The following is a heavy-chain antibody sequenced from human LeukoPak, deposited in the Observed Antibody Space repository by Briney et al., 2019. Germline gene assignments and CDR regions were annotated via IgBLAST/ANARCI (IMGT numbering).Heavy chain of an antibody. CDR3: ARWALKGYYADV. J-gene: IGHJ6*04. D-gene: IGHD2-2*01. CDR2: IYLGVST. CDR1: GDSLGTYY. Sequence: SETLSLTCTISGDSLGTYYWTWIWQPPGKGLEWIGYIYLGVSTNYNPSLKSRVTLSVDTSKNQFSLRLTSLTAADTATYYCARWALKGYYADVWGTGTTVIVSS. V-gene: IGHV4-4*09.